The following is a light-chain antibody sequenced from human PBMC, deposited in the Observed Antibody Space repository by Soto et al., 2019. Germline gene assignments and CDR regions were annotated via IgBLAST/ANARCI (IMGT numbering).Light chain of an antibody. CDR3: QQYGSSRWT. CDR2: GAS. J-gene: IGKJ1*01. V-gene: IGKV3-20*01. Sequence: EIVLTQSPGTLSLSPGERATLSCRASQSVSSSYLAWYQQNRGQAPRLLIYGASSRAPGIPDRFGGSGSGTDFPLTISRLEPEDFAVYYCQQYGSSRWTFGQGTMVEIK. CDR1: QSVSSSY.